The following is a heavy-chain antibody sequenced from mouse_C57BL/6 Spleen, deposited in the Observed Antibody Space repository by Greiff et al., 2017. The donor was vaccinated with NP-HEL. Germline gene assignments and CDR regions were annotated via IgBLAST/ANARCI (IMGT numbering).Heavy chain of an antibody. V-gene: IGHV1-64*01. CDR3: ARSIYDGTVEFAY. D-gene: IGHD2-3*01. CDR1: GYTFTSYW. J-gene: IGHJ3*01. CDR2: IHPNSGST. Sequence: QVQLQQPGAELVKPGASVKLSCKASGYTFTSYWMHWVKQRPGQGLEWIGMIHPNSGSTNYNEKFKSKATLTVDKSSSTAYMQLSSLTSEDSAVYYCARSIYDGTVEFAYWGQGTLVTVSA.